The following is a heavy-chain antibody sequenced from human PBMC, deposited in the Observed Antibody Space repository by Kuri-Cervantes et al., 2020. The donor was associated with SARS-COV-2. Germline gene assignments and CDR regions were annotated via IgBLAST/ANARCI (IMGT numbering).Heavy chain of an antibody. CDR2: IRYDGSNK. V-gene: IGHV3-30*02. Sequence: GESLKISCAASGFTSSSYGMHWVRQAPGKGLEWVAFIRYDGSNKYYADSVKGRFTISRDNSKNTLYLQMNSLRAEDTAVYYCAKDAVGYCSSTSCYLYYMDVWGKGTTVTVSS. CDR1: GFTSSSYG. CDR3: AKDAVGYCSSTSCYLYYMDV. J-gene: IGHJ6*03. D-gene: IGHD2-2*01.